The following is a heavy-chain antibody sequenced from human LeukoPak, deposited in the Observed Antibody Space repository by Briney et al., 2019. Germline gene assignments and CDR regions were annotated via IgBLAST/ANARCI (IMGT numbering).Heavy chain of an antibody. CDR2: IYYSGST. J-gene: IGHJ3*02. CDR1: GGSISSGDYY. V-gene: IGHV4-61*08. CDR3: ARHFEGGNLGAFDAFDI. Sequence: PSETLSLTCTVSGGSISSGDYYWSWIRQPPGKGLEWIGYIYYSGSTNYNPSLKSRVTISVDTSKNQFSLKLSSVTAADTAVYYCARHFEGGNLGAFDAFDIWGQGTTVTVSS. D-gene: IGHD4-23*01.